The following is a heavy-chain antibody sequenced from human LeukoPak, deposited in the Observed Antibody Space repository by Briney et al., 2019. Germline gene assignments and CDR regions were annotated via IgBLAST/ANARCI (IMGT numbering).Heavy chain of an antibody. CDR3: ARDRSYGDAFDI. J-gene: IGHJ3*02. Sequence: PSETLSLTCTVSGGSISGYYWSWIRQPPGKGLEWIGYISYTGIANYNPSLKSRVTISLDTSKNQFSLKLSSVTAADTAVYSCARDRSYGDAFDIWGQGTMVTVSS. V-gene: IGHV4-59*01. CDR2: ISYTGIA. CDR1: GGSISGYY. D-gene: IGHD4-17*01.